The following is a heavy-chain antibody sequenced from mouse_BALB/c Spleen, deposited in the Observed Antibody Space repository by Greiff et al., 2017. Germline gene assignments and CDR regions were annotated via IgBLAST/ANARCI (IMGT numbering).Heavy chain of an antibody. CDR2: IDPANGNT. V-gene: IGHV14-3*02. Sequence: EVQRVESGAELVKPGASVKLSCTASGFNIKDTYMHWVKQRPEQGLEWIGRIDPANGNTKYDPKFQGKATITADTSSNTAYLQLSSLTSEDTAVYYCAGLGYYFDYWGQGTTLTVSS. CDR3: AGLGYYFDY. CDR1: GFNIKDTY. D-gene: IGHD4-1*01. J-gene: IGHJ2*01.